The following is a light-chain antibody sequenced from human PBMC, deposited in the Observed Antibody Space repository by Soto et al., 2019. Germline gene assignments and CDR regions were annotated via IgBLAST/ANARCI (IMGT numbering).Light chain of an antibody. J-gene: IGKJ1*01. CDR2: ATS. CDR1: ERVSSN. V-gene: IGKV3D-15*01. CDR3: HQYHNWPRT. Sequence: IVMTQSPATLSVSPGERATLSCRASERVSSNLAWYQQKPGQAPRLLLYATSTRAMGIPARFRGSGAGTECTLTSRSLQSVDFAVYYCHQYHNWPRTFGQGTKVEIK.